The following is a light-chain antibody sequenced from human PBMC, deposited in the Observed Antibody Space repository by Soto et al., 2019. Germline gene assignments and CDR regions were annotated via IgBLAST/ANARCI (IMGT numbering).Light chain of an antibody. CDR2: GNN. Sequence: QSVLTQPPSVSGAPGQMVTISCSGSSSNIGAPYDVHWYQQLPGAAPKLLIYGNNNRPSAVPDRFSGSKSGTSASLAIAGLQAEDEADYYCQSYDSSLRGSVFGGGTKVTVL. J-gene: IGLJ3*02. CDR1: SSNIGAPYD. V-gene: IGLV1-40*01. CDR3: QSYDSSLRGSV.